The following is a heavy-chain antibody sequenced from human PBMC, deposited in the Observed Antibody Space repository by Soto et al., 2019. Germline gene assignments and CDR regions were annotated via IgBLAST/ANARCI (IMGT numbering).Heavy chain of an antibody. CDR1: GFTFSRYS. CDR3: GRESAGTTECGRVDP. J-gene: IGHJ5*02. V-gene: IGHV3-21*01. CDR2: ISSRSSYI. D-gene: IGHD1-7*01. Sequence: EVQLVESGGGLVNPGGSLRLSCAASGFTFSRYSMNWVRQAPGKGLEWVSSISSRSSYIYFADSVRGRFTISRDKAKSSLYLKTDSQSAEKTGVVCCGRESAGTTECGRVDPGSQGTLFTVS.